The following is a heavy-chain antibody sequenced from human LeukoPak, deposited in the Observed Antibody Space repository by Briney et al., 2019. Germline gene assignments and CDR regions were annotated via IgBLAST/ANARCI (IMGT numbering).Heavy chain of an antibody. V-gene: IGHV1-2*02. CDR3: ARDQGLGPNDGFDI. CDR2: INSNSGDT. D-gene: IGHD1-26*01. Sequence: GASVKVSCKVSGYTFIDYFIHWVRQAPGQGLEWMGWINSNSGDTNFGQKFQGRVTMTRDTSISTAYMELNRLRSDDTAVYDCARDQGLGPNDGFDIWGQGTMVTVSS. CDR1: GYTFIDYF. J-gene: IGHJ3*02.